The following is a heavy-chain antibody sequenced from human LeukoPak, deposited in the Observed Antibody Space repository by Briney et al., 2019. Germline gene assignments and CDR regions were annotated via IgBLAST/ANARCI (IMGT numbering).Heavy chain of an antibody. D-gene: IGHD5-24*01. CDR3: ATDSITQDGYNSFDY. J-gene: IGHJ4*02. CDR1: GYTLTELS. Sequence: ASVKVSCKVSGYTLTELSMHWVRQAPGKGLEWMGGFDPEDGETIYAQKFHGRVTMTEDTSTDTAYMELSSLRSEDTAVYYCATDSITQDGYNSFDYWGQGTLVTVSS. V-gene: IGHV1-24*01. CDR2: FDPEDGET.